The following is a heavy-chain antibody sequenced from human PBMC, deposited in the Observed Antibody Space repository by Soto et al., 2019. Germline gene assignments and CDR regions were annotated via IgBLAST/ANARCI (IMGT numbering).Heavy chain of an antibody. CDR3: ARAVRLVPNHPVYYYYGIDV. J-gene: IGHJ6*02. Sequence: ASVKVSCRASRDTFTSYGLSWVRHAPEQGLEWMGFISAYIGNTKYEQKLQGRVTMTADPSTSTASMELRSLRSDDTAVYYSARAVRLVPNHPVYYYYGIDVWGQGTTVTSSS. CDR1: RDTFTSYG. V-gene: IGHV1-18*04. D-gene: IGHD2-2*01. CDR2: ISAYIGNT.